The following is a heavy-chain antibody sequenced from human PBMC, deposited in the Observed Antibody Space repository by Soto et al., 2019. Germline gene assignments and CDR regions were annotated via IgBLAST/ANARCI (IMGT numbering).Heavy chain of an antibody. CDR1: GYTFTGYY. D-gene: IGHD6-13*01. Sequence: ASVKVSCKASGYTFTGYYMHWVRQAPGQGLEWMGWINPNSGGTNYAQKFQGWVTMTRDTSISTAYMELSRLRSEDTAVYYCAREIAAAGTVIGENWFDPWGQGTLVTVSS. CDR2: INPNSGGT. V-gene: IGHV1-2*04. CDR3: AREIAAAGTVIGENWFDP. J-gene: IGHJ5*02.